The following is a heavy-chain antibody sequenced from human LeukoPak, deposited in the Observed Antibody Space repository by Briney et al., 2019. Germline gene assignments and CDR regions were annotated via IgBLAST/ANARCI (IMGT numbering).Heavy chain of an antibody. CDR1: GYTFTSYG. CDR2: ISAYNGNT. Sequence: ASVKVSCKASGYTFTSYGISWVRQAPGQGLEWRGWISAYNGNTNSAQKLQGRVTMTTDTSTSTAYMELRSLRSDDTAVYYCARDPRTMVRGVYFDYWGQGTLVTVSS. J-gene: IGHJ4*02. D-gene: IGHD3-10*01. V-gene: IGHV1-18*04. CDR3: ARDPRTMVRGVYFDY.